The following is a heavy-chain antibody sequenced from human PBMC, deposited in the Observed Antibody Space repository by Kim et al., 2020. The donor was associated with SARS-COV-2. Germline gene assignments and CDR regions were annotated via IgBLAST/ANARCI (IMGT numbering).Heavy chain of an antibody. D-gene: IGHD1-1*01. J-gene: IGHJ2*01. V-gene: IGHV3-23*01. CDR3: AKSSGRIDPGGYFDL. Sequence: SVKGRLAISRDESKNTLYLQMNSRRAGDTAVYYCAKSSGRIDPGGYFDLWGRGTLVTVSS.